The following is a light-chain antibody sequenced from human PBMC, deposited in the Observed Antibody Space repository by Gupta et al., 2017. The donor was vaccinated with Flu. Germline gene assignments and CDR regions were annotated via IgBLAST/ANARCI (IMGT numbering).Light chain of an antibody. Sequence: EVILTQSPATLSLSPGERATLSCRASQSVSNYLAWYQQKPGQPPRLLIYDASNRATGIPARFSGSGSGTDFTLTISSLESDDFAIYYCQQRTNWPPEVTFGGGTRVEIK. CDR2: DAS. V-gene: IGKV3-11*01. CDR1: QSVSNY. CDR3: QQRTNWPPEVT. J-gene: IGKJ4*01.